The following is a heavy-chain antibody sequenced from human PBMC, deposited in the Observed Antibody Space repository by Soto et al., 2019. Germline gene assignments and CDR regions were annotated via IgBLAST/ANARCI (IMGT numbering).Heavy chain of an antibody. V-gene: IGHV3-23*01. CDR1: GFTFSSYA. CDR3: AKDRYYYDSSGYYDY. J-gene: IGHJ4*02. D-gene: IGHD3-22*01. Sequence: GGSLRLSCAASGFTFSSYAMSWVRQAPGKGLEWVSAISGSGGSTYYADSVKGRFTISRDNSKNTLYLQMNSLRAEDTAVYYCAKDRYYYDSSGYYDYWGQGTLVTVSS. CDR2: ISGSGGST.